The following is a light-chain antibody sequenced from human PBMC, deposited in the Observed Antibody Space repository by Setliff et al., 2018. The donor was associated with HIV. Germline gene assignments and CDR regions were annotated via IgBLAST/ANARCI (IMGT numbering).Light chain of an antibody. J-gene: IGLJ1*01. Sequence: QSALTQPPSVSGVPGQRVTVSCTGTSSNIGASYAVHWYQQFPGAAPKLVIYDNSNRPSGVPDRFSGSKSGTSASLVIAGLQPEDEADYYCQSYDTSLSGYVVGTGTKVTVL. CDR2: DNS. V-gene: IGLV1-40*01. CDR1: SSNIGASYA. CDR3: QSYDTSLSGYV.